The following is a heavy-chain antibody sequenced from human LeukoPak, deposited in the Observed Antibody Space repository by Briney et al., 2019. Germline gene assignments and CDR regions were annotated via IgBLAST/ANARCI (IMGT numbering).Heavy chain of an antibody. CDR1: GFTFSNYW. Sequence: GGSLRLSCAASGFTFSNYWMSWVRQAPGKGLEWVANIKQDGSEKCYVDSVKGRFTISRDNAKNSLYLQMNSLRAEDTAVYYCARDRWELLSNSYHHCGLDVWGQGTTVTVSS. CDR3: ARDRWELLSNSYHHCGLDV. J-gene: IGHJ6*02. D-gene: IGHD2-15*01. V-gene: IGHV3-7*01. CDR2: IKQDGSEK.